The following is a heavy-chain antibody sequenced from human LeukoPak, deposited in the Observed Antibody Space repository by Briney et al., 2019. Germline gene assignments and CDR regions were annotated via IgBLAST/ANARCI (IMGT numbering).Heavy chain of an antibody. J-gene: IGHJ4*02. Sequence: GSLRLSCAASGFTFSSYTMHWIRQAPGKGLEWVSSISGSNSYIFYADSVKGRFTVSRDNAKDSLYLQMNSLRAEDTAVYYCARALTTLSYEGYWGQGTLVTVSS. CDR2: ISGSNSYI. CDR1: GFTFSSYT. D-gene: IGHD1-1*01. V-gene: IGHV3-21*01. CDR3: ARALTTLSYEGY.